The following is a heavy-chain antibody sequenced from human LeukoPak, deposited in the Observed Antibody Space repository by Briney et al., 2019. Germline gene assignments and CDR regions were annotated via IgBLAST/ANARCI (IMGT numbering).Heavy chain of an antibody. V-gene: IGHV1-2*02. Sequence: ASVKVSCKASGGTFSSYAISWVRQAPGQGLEWMGWINPNSGGTNYAQKFQGRVTMTRDTSISTAYMELSRLRSDDTAVYYCARVVENPYYYYYYMDVWGKGTTVTVSS. D-gene: IGHD1-14*01. J-gene: IGHJ6*03. CDR2: INPNSGGT. CDR1: GGTFSSYA. CDR3: ARVVENPYYYYYYMDV.